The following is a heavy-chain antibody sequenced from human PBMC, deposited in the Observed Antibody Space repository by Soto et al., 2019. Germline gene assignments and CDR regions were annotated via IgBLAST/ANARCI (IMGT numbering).Heavy chain of an antibody. D-gene: IGHD3-10*01. CDR1: GFTFSDYY. V-gene: IGHV3-11*01. CDR3: ASWAWFGELLDGMDV. Sequence: PGGSLRLSCAASGFTFSDYYMNWIRQAPGKGLEWVSYISSGAITIYYADSVKGRFTISRDNAKNSLYLQMNSLRAEDTAVYYCASWAWFGELLDGMDVWGQGTTVTVSS. J-gene: IGHJ6*02. CDR2: ISSGAITI.